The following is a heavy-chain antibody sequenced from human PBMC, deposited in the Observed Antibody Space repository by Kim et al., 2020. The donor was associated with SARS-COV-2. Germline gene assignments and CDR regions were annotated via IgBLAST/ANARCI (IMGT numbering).Heavy chain of an antibody. CDR2: IWYDGSNK. Sequence: GRSLRLSCAASGFTFSSYGMHWVRQAPGKGLEWVAVIWYDGSNKYYADSVKGRFTISRDNSKNTLYLQMNSLRAEDTAVYYCAKDRGGPPYYYGSGSLDYWGQGTLVTVSS. CDR3: AKDRGGPPYYYGSGSLDY. V-gene: IGHV3-33*06. J-gene: IGHJ4*02. D-gene: IGHD3-10*01. CDR1: GFTFSSYG.